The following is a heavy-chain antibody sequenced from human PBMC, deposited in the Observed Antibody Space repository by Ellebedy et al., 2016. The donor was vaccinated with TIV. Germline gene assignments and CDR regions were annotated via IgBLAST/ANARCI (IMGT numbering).Heavy chain of an antibody. Sequence: SETLSLTCTVSGGSISTYFWCWIRQPPGKGLEWIGCVDYSGSTNYSPSLKSRVTISVDTSKNQFSLKLSSVTAADTAVYYCARRSDYESSGDLDYWGQGTLVTVSS. D-gene: IGHD3-22*01. CDR2: VDYSGST. CDR1: GGSISTYF. V-gene: IGHV4-59*08. CDR3: ARRSDYESSGDLDY. J-gene: IGHJ4*02.